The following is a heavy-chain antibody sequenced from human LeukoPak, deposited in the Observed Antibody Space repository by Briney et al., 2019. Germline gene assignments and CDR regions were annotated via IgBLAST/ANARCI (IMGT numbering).Heavy chain of an antibody. CDR1: GGTFSSYA. CDR3: ARDRTISPIWFDP. V-gene: IGHV1-69*13. D-gene: IGHD3-3*01. CDR2: IIPIFGTA. J-gene: IGHJ5*02. Sequence: SVNVSFTASGGTFSSYAISWVRQAPGQGLEWMGGIIPIFGTANYAQKFQGRVTITADESTSTAYMELSSLRSEDTAVYYCARDRTISPIWFDPWGQGTLVTVSS.